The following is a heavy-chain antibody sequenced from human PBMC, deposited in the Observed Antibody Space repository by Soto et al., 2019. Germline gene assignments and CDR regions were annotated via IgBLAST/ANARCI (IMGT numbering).Heavy chain of an antibody. V-gene: IGHV1-69*01. Sequence: QVQLVQSGAEVKKPGSSVKVSCKASGGTFSSYAISWVRQAPGQGLEWMGGIIPIFGTANYAQKFQGRVTITADDSTSTAYMELSSLRSEDTAVYYCAREMLTYSSSWYNGGDYYYGMDVWGQGTTVTVSS. CDR3: AREMLTYSSSWYNGGDYYYGMDV. CDR2: IIPIFGTA. J-gene: IGHJ6*02. CDR1: GGTFSSYA. D-gene: IGHD6-13*01.